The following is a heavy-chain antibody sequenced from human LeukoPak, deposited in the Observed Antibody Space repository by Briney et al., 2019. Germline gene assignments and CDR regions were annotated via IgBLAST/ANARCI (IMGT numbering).Heavy chain of an antibody. CDR1: GGSISSYY. D-gene: IGHD2/OR15-2a*01. CDR3: ARDQYLRDWPFYI. V-gene: IGHV4-59*01. Sequence: SETLSLTCTVSGGSISSYYWSWIRQPPGKGREWIGYIYYSGSTNYNPSLKSRVTISVDTSKNQSSLKLSSVTAADTAVYYCARDQYLRDWPFYIWGQGTMVSVSS. J-gene: IGHJ3*02. CDR2: IYYSGST.